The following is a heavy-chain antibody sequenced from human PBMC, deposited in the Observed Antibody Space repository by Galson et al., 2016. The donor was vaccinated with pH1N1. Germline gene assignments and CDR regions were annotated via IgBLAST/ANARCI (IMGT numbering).Heavy chain of an antibody. J-gene: IGHJ4*02. CDR2: ISFDGTIK. V-gene: IGHV3-30*03. CDR1: GFSFSGYA. CDR3: ARDSPMIDYYFDY. Sequence: SLRLSCAASGFSFSGYAMHWVRQPPGKGLEWVAMISFDGTIKYSADSVKGRFTISRDNSKKTLYLHMSNLRFEDTAMYYCARDSPMIDYYFDYWGQGTLVTVSS. D-gene: IGHD3-22*01.